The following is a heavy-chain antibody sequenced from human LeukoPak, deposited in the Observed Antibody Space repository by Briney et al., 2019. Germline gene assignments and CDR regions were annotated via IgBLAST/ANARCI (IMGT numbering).Heavy chain of an antibody. CDR3: ARIAFLGYCSSTSCYDY. Sequence: GGSLRLSCAASGFTFSSYEMNWVRQAPGKGLEWVSYISSSGSTIYYADSVKGRFTISRDNAKNSLYLQMNSLRAEDTAVYYCARIAFLGYCSSTSCYDYWGQGTLVTVSS. V-gene: IGHV3-48*03. CDR1: GFTFSSYE. J-gene: IGHJ4*02. CDR2: ISSSGSTI. D-gene: IGHD2-2*01.